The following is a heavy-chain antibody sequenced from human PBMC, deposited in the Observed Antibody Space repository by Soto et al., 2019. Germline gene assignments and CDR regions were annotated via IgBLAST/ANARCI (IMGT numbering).Heavy chain of an antibody. J-gene: IGHJ4*02. D-gene: IGHD3-22*01. CDR3: ARAPRNSGYCSHFDY. CDR2: IYYSGIT. CDR1: GASISGENYY. Sequence: SETLSLTCTVSGASISGENYYWSWIRQHPGKGLEWIAYIYYSGITHYNPSLKSRVTISVDTSNNQYSLNLISVTAADTAVYYCARAPRNSGYCSHFDYWGQGTLVTVSS. V-gene: IGHV4-31*03.